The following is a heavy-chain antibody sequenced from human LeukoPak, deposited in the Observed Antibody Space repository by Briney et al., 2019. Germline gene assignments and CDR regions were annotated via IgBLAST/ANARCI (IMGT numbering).Heavy chain of an antibody. D-gene: IGHD1-14*01. CDR2: IYYSGSA. V-gene: IGHV4-59*01. J-gene: IGHJ3*02. CDR3: ARYRNEALFAFDI. Sequence: PSETLSPTRTVSGGSINNYYWSWIRQPPGKGLDWIGYIYYSGSANYNPSLKSRVTISVDTSKNHFSLKLSSVTAADTAVYYCARYRNEALFAFDIWGQGTMVTVSS. CDR1: GGSINNYY.